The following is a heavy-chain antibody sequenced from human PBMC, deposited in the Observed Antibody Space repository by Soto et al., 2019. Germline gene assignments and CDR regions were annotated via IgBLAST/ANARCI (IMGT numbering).Heavy chain of an antibody. CDR1: GFIFRNYA. D-gene: IGHD6-19*01. Sequence: EAQLLESGGGLVQPGGSLRLSCAASGFIFRNYAMSWVRQAPGKGMELVSSIHGDGGSAYFADSVKGRFTVSRDDSKSTLYLQMSSLRVDDTDLYFCVKDAVAGNGVWDWFDLWGQGTLVTVSS. CDR3: VKDAVAGNGVWDWFDL. J-gene: IGHJ5*02. CDR2: IHGDGGSA. V-gene: IGHV3-23*01.